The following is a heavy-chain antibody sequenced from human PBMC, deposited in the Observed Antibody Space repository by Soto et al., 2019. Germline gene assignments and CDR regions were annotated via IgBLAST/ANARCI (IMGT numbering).Heavy chain of an antibody. Sequence: SETLSLTCTVSGGSISSYYWSWIRQLPGKGLEWIGYIYYSGSTNYNPSLKSRVTISVDTSKNQFSLKMSSVTAADTAVYYCARLATRYYFDYWGQGTLVTVSS. CDR3: ARLATRYYFDY. D-gene: IGHD1-1*01. CDR1: GGSISSYY. V-gene: IGHV4-59*01. CDR2: IYYSGST. J-gene: IGHJ4*02.